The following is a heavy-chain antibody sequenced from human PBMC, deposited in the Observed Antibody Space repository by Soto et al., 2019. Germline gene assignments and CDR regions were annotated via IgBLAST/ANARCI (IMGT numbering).Heavy chain of an antibody. Sequence: ASVKVSCKASGYTFTSYAMHWVRQAPGQRLEWMGWINAGNGNTKYSQKFQGRVTITRDTSASTAYMELSSLRSEDTAVYYCARAPYCGGDCYTFDYWGQGTLVTVSS. V-gene: IGHV1-3*01. J-gene: IGHJ4*02. D-gene: IGHD2-21*01. CDR3: ARAPYCGGDCYTFDY. CDR1: GYTFTSYA. CDR2: INAGNGNT.